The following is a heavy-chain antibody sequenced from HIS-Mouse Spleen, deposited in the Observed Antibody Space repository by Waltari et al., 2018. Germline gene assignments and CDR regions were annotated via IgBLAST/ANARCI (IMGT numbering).Heavy chain of an antibody. CDR3: ARDYWNDDAFDI. V-gene: IGHV1-2*02. J-gene: IGHJ3*02. Sequence: QVQLVQSGAEVKKPGASVKVSCKASGYTFTGYYMHWVRQAPGQGLEWKGWINTNSGGTNYAQKFQGRVTMTRETSISTAYMELGRLRSDDTAVYYCARDYWNDDAFDIWGQGTMVTVSS. CDR1: GYTFTGYY. CDR2: INTNSGGT. D-gene: IGHD1-1*01.